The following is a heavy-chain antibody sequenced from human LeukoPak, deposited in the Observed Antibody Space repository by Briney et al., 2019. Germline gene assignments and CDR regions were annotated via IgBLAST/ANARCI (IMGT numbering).Heavy chain of an antibody. D-gene: IGHD4-17*01. CDR3: AKTPDYGDDYYFDY. CDR1: GLTFDDYA. CDR2: ISWNSGSI. V-gene: IGHV3-9*01. Sequence: GGSLRLSCAASGLTFDDYAMHWVRQAPGKGLEWVSGISWNSGSIGYADSVKGRFTISRDNAKNSLYLQMNSLRAEDTALYYCAKTPDYGDDYYFDYWGQGTLVTVSS. J-gene: IGHJ4*02.